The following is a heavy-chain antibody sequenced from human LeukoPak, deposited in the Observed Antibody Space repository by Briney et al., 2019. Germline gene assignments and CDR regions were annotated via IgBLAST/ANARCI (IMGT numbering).Heavy chain of an antibody. CDR1: GGSIRSSYYY. J-gene: IGHJ4*02. Sequence: SETLSLTCTVSGGSIRSSYYYWGWIRQPPGKGLEWIGSIYDSGSTYYNPSLKSRVTISVDTSKNQFSLKLSFVTAADTAVYYCARSVVTAIGYFDYWGQGTLVTVSS. CDR3: ARSVVTAIGYFDY. V-gene: IGHV4-39*07. CDR2: IYDSGST. D-gene: IGHD2-21*02.